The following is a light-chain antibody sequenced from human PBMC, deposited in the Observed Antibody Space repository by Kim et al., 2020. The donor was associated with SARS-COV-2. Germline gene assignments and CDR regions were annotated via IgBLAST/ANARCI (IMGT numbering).Light chain of an antibody. Sequence: SYELTQPPSVSVSPGQTASITCSGDKLGDKYTNWYHQRPGQSPLLVIYQSKKRPSGIPERFSGSNSGDTATLTISGTQALDEGDYYCQAWDSSTAVFGGGTKLTVL. CDR3: QAWDSSTAV. CDR1: KLGDKY. J-gene: IGLJ2*01. V-gene: IGLV3-1*01. CDR2: QSK.